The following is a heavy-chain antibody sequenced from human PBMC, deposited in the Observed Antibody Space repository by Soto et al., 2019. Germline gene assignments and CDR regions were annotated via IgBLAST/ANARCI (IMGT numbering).Heavy chain of an antibody. J-gene: IGHJ4*02. CDR3: TLASFDY. CDR1: GYAFTSYY. CDR2: INPSDGST. Sequence: QVQLVQSGAEVKEPGASVTVSCKASGYAFTSYYIHWVRQAPGQGLEWVGIINPSDGSTSYPHNFQGRVSMTRDTSTSTVYMDLSILKSEDTAMYYCTLASFDYWGQGTQVTVSP. V-gene: IGHV1-46*03.